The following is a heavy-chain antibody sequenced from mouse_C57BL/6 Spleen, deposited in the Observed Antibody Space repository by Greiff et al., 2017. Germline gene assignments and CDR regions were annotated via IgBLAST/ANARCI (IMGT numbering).Heavy chain of an antibody. CDR2: INPNYGTT. D-gene: IGHD1-1*01. V-gene: IGHV1-39*01. Sequence: VQLQQSGPELVKPGASVKISCKASGYSFTDYNMNWVKQSNGKSLEWIGVINPNYGTTSYNQKFKGKATLTVDQYASTAYMQLNSLTSEDSAVYYFASNYFGSSYAWCAYWGQGTLVTVSA. CDR1: GYSFTDYN. CDR3: ASNYFGSSYAWCAY. J-gene: IGHJ3*01.